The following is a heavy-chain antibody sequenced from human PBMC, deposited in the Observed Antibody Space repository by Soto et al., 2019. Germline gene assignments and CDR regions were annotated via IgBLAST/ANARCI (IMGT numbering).Heavy chain of an antibody. Sequence: GGSLRLSCTASGFTFGDYAMSWFRQAPGKGLEWVGFIRSKAYGGTTEYAASVKGRFTISRDDSKSIAYLQMNSLKTEDTAVYYCTNQGAMQWLVEEYYYYMDVWGKGTTVTVSS. CDR1: GFTFGDYA. D-gene: IGHD6-19*01. CDR3: TNQGAMQWLVEEYYYYMDV. J-gene: IGHJ6*03. CDR2: IRSKAYGGTT. V-gene: IGHV3-49*03.